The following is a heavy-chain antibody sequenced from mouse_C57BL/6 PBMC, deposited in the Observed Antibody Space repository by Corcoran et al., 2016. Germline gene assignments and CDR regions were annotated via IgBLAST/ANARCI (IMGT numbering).Heavy chain of an antibody. V-gene: IGHV9-3*01. D-gene: IGHD4-1*01. J-gene: IGHJ1*03. CDR3: ARSNWDEVEWYFDV. Sequence: QIQLVQSGPELKKPGETVKISCKASGYTFTTYGMSWVKQAPGKGLKWMGWINTYSGVPTYADDFKGRFAFSLETSARTAYLQINNLKNEDTATYFCARSNWDEVEWYFDVWGTGTTVTVSS. CDR1: GYTFTTYG. CDR2: INTYSGVP.